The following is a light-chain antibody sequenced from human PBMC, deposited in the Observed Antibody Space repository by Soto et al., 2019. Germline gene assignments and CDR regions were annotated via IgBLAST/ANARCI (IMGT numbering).Light chain of an antibody. CDR2: STN. CDR1: SSNIGTNT. Sequence: QAVVTQPPSVSGTPGQRVTISCSGSSSNIGTNTVNWYQQLPGAAPKLLIYSTNQRPSGVPDRFSGSKSGTSASLAISGLQSEDEADYYCAAWDDSLSVVFGGGTKLTVL. V-gene: IGLV1-44*01. CDR3: AAWDDSLSVV. J-gene: IGLJ3*02.